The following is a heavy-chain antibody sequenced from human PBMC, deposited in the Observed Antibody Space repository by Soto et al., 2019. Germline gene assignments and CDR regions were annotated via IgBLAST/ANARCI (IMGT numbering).Heavy chain of an antibody. J-gene: IGHJ4*02. CDR1: GGSISSGGYY. D-gene: IGHD2-2*01. V-gene: IGHV4-31*03. Sequence: QVQLQESGPGLVKPSQTLSLTCTVSGGSISSGGYYWSWIRQHPGKGLEWIGYIYYSGSTYYNPSLKSRVTISVDTSRNQFSLKLSSVTAADTAVYYCARSSTSANYFDYWGQGTLVTVSS. CDR3: ARSSTSANYFDY. CDR2: IYYSGST.